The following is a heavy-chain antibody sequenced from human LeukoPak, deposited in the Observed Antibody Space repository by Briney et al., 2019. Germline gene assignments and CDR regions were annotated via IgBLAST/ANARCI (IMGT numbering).Heavy chain of an antibody. Sequence: SETLSLTCTGSGGSISSYYWSWIRQPPGQGLEWIGSIYYSGSTNYNPSLKSRVTISVDTSKNQFSLKLSSVTAAYTVVYYCARRQQWTGYYGMDVWGQGTTVTVSS. CDR1: GGSISSYY. CDR3: ARRQQWTGYYGMDV. V-gene: IGHV4-59*08. D-gene: IGHD6-19*01. J-gene: IGHJ6*02. CDR2: IYYSGST.